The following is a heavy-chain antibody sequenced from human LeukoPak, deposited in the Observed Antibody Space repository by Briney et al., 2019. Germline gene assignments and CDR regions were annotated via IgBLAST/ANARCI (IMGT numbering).Heavy chain of an antibody. CDR1: GGSISSGGYY. CDR3: AREGEGVTRFDY. CDR2: IYYSGST. J-gene: IGHJ4*02. Sequence: SETLSLTCTVSGGSISSGGYYWSWIRQHPGKGLEWIGYIYYSGSTYYNPSLKSRVTISVDTSKNQFSLKLSSVTAADTAVYYCAREGEGVTRFDYWGQGTLVTVSS. D-gene: IGHD4-17*01. V-gene: IGHV4-31*03.